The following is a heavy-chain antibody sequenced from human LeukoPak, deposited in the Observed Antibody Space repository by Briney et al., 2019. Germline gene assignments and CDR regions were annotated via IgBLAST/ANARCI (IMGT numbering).Heavy chain of an antibody. CDR2: INPNSGGT. J-gene: IGHJ5*02. CDR3: ARDLGYCSSTSCYVSGGYNWFDP. Sequence: ASVKVSCKASGYTFTGYYMHWVRQAPGQGLEWMGWINPNSGGTNYAQKFQGRVTMTRDTSISTAYMELSRLRSDDTAVYYCARDLGYCSSTSCYVSGGYNWFDPWGQGTLVTVSS. V-gene: IGHV1-2*02. CDR1: GYTFTGYY. D-gene: IGHD2-2*01.